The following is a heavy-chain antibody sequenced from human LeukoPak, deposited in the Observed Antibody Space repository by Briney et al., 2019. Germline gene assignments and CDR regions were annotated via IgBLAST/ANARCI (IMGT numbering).Heavy chain of an antibody. CDR3: AKVGDKIVVVPAAPHDY. V-gene: IGHV3-30*02. CDR2: IWYDGSNK. J-gene: IGHJ4*02. D-gene: IGHD2-2*01. CDR1: GFTFSSYG. Sequence: PGGSLRLSCAASGFTFSSYGMHWVRQAPGKGPEWVAFIWYDGSNKYYADSVKGRFTISRDNSKNTLYLQMNSLRAEDTAVYYCAKVGDKIVVVPAAPHDYWGQGTLVTVSS.